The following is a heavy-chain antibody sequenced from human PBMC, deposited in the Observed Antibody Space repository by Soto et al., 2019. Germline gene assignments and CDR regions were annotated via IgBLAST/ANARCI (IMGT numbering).Heavy chain of an antibody. Sequence: XATLSLSCTVSGGCFTNSSYYWGWIRQSPGKGLEWIGSVYYRGRSYSKSSVKSRVTISVDTSKNRFSLSLNSVTASDTAVYFCVSQRTTVPTQAYFDYWGPGALVTVSS. CDR1: GGCFTNSSYY. V-gene: IGHV4-39*01. CDR2: VYYRGRS. CDR3: VSQRTTVPTQAYFDY. D-gene: IGHD4-17*01. J-gene: IGHJ4*02.